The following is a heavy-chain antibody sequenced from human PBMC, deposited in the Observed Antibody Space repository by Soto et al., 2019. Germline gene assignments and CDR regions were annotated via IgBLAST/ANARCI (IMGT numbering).Heavy chain of an antibody. Sequence: SETLSLTCTVSGGSISSGSYYLSWILHAPGKGLEWIGYIYYSGGTNYNPSLKSRVTISVDTSKNHFSLKFNSLTAADTAVYYCASGTMSTIAAPASWGPGTMVTLSS. CDR3: ASGTMSTIAAPAS. CDR2: IYYSGGT. J-gene: IGHJ5*02. V-gene: IGHV4-61*03. D-gene: IGHD6-13*01. CDR1: GGSISSGSYY.